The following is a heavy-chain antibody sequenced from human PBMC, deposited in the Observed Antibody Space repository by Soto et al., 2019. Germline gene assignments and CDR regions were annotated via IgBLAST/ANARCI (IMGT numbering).Heavy chain of an antibody. CDR2: IWYDGSNK. D-gene: IGHD3-9*01. Sequence: GGSLRLSCAASGFTFSSYGMHWVRQAPGKGLEWVAVIWYDGSNKYYADSVKGRFTISRDNSKNTLYLQMNSLRAEDTAVYYGARDPRDFDWLEVYYYGMDVWGQGTTVTVSS. CDR1: GFTFSSYG. CDR3: ARDPRDFDWLEVYYYGMDV. J-gene: IGHJ6*02. V-gene: IGHV3-33*01.